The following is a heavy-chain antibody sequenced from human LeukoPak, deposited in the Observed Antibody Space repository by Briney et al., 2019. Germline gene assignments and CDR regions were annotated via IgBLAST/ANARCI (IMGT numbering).Heavy chain of an antibody. CDR2: IYPGDSDT. CDR1: EYSFTSYW. D-gene: IGHD4-17*01. J-gene: IGHJ4*02. Sequence: GDPLKISCKASEYSFTSYWIDWVRQMPGKGLEWMGIIYPGDSDTRYNPSFQGQVTISADKSITTAYLEWNSLKASDTAMYYCARHAVDDYRDYGLDYCGQGTLVTVSS. CDR3: ARHAVDDYRDYGLDY. V-gene: IGHV5-51*01.